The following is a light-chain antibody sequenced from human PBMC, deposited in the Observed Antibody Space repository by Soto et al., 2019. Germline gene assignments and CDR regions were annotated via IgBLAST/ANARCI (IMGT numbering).Light chain of an antibody. CDR2: TTS. CDR1: QRISSY. V-gene: IGKV1-39*01. Sequence: DIQMTQSPSSLSAFVGDSVTITFRASQRISSYLNWYQQKPGKAPTLLIYTTSSLESGVPSRFSGSGSGTDFTLTISSLQPEDFATYFCQQSYSRPRTFGQGTKVDIK. J-gene: IGKJ1*01. CDR3: QQSYSRPRT.